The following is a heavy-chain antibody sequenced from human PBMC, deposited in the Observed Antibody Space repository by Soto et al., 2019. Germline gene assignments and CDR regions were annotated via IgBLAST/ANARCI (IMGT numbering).Heavy chain of an antibody. Sequence: PGGSLRLSCAASGFTFSSSGMHWVRQAPGKGLEWVAVVSYDGTNEFYADSVKGRFTISRDNSKNTLYLQMNSLTAEDTALYYCAKGSSCSSTSCYSPYFDHWGQGTLVTVSS. J-gene: IGHJ4*02. CDR1: GFTFSSSG. CDR3: AKGSSCSSTSCYSPYFDH. D-gene: IGHD2-2*01. V-gene: IGHV3-30*18. CDR2: VSYDGTNE.